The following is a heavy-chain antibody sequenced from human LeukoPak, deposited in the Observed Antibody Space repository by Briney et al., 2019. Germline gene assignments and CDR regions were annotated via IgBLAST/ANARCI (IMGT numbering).Heavy chain of an antibody. CDR1: GFTFSSYS. D-gene: IGHD3-10*01. Sequence: GGSLRLSCAASGFTFSSYSMNWVRQAPGRGLEWVSSISSSSSYIYYADSVKGRFTISRDNAKNSLYLQMNSLRAEDTAVYYCARDSAGDWNYWGQGTLVTVSS. J-gene: IGHJ4*02. CDR3: ARDSAGDWNY. V-gene: IGHV3-21*01. CDR2: ISSSSSYI.